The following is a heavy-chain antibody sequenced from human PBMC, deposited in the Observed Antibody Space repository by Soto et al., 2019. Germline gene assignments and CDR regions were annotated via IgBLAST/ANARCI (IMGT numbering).Heavy chain of an antibody. Sequence: QVQLVQSGAEVKKPGSSVKVSCKASGGTFSSYAISWVRQAPGQGLEWMGGIIPIFGTANYAQKFQGRVPITADESTSTAYMELSSLRSEDTAVYYCASGGTYCGGDCFISPVYYYYGMDVWGQGTTVTVSS. D-gene: IGHD2-21*02. CDR3: ASGGTYCGGDCFISPVYYYYGMDV. CDR1: GGTFSSYA. V-gene: IGHV1-69*01. CDR2: IIPIFGTA. J-gene: IGHJ6*02.